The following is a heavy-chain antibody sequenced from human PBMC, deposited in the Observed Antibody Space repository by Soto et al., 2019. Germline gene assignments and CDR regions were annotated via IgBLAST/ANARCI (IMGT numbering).Heavy chain of an antibody. CDR1: GXTFSSYS. CDR3: AKGLLGATGAAFDI. CDR2: ISGSGGST. D-gene: IGHD1-26*01. J-gene: IGHJ3*02. Sequence: QPXGSLRLSCAASGXTFSSYSMSWVRQAPGKGLEWVSAISGSGGSTYYADSVKGRFTISIDNSKNTLYLQMNSLRAEETAVYYCAKGLLGATGAAFDIWGQGTM. V-gene: IGHV3-23*01.